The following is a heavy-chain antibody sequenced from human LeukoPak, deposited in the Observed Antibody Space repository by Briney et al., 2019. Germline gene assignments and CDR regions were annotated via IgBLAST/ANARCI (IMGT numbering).Heavy chain of an antibody. CDR1: GGTFTSYA. V-gene: IGHV1-69*13. Sequence: VPSVKVSCKASGGTFTSYAISWVRQAPGQGIEWMGEIIPIFGTANYAQKFKGRVTITVDESTSTAYMELSSLRSEDTAVYYCARSLVGAIDYWGQGTLVTVSS. D-gene: IGHD1-26*01. CDR3: ARSLVGAIDY. J-gene: IGHJ4*02. CDR2: IIPIFGTA.